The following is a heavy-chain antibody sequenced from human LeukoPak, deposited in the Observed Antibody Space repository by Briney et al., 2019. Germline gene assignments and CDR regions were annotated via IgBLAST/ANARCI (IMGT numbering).Heavy chain of an antibody. J-gene: IGHJ4*02. CDR3: ARERKTYYFDY. V-gene: IGHV3-53*01. CDR2: IYSGGST. CDR1: GFTVSSNY. Sequence: PGGSLRLSCAASGFTVSSNYMSWVRQAPGKGLEWVSVIYSGGSTYYADSVKGRFTIPRDNSKNTLYLQMNSLRAEDTAVYYCARERKTYYFDYWGQGTLVTVSS.